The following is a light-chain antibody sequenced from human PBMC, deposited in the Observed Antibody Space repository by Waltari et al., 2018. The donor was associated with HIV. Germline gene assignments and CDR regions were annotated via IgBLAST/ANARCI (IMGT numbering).Light chain of an antibody. CDR1: NSDVGVYNY. V-gene: IGLV2-14*01. J-gene: IGLJ3*02. Sequence: QSALTQPASVSGSPGQSITISCTGTNSDVGVYNYVSWYQQHPGKAPKLMIYEVSNRPSGVSNRFSGSKSGNTASLTISGLQAEDEADYYCSSYTTRNTRVFGGGTTLTVL. CDR2: EVS. CDR3: SSYTTRNTRV.